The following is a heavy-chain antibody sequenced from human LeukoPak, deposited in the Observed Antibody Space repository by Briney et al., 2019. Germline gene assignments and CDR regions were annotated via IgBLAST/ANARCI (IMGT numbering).Heavy chain of an antibody. CDR1: GFTFSSYG. V-gene: IGHV3-30*02. CDR3: AKESFTMIITLDY. D-gene: IGHD3-22*01. Sequence: GGSLRLSCAASGFTFSSYGIHWVRQAPGKGLEWVAFIRYDGSNEYYADSVKSRFTISRDNSKNTLYLQMNSLRAEDTAVYYCAKESFTMIITLDYWGQGTLVTVSS. CDR2: IRYDGSNE. J-gene: IGHJ4*02.